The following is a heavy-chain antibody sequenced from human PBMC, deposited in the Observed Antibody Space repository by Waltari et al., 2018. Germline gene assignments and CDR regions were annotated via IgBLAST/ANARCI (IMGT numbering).Heavy chain of an antibody. CDR3: ARDRHGLGLLDLQY. CDR2: ISYDESNK. V-gene: IGHV3-30*03. CDR1: GFNFNAYG. D-gene: IGHD1-1*01. Sequence: QVHLVESGGGVVQPGKSLTLSGAGSGFNFNAYGIHGVRQAPGKGLEWVAVISYDESNKVYGDSVRGRFTISRDKSNNRVDLQMNSLQIEDTAVYFCARDRHGLGLLDLQYWGRGTQVAVSA. J-gene: IGHJ4*02.